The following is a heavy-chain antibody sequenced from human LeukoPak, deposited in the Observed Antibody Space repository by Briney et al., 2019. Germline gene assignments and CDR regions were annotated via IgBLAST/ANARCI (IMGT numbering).Heavy chain of an antibody. CDR3: AKGEASGYETWDYYYYGMDV. V-gene: IGHV3-23*01. J-gene: IGHJ6*02. Sequence: PGGSLRLSCAASGFAFSSYAMSWVRQAPGKGLEWVSAISGSGGTTYYADSVKGRFTISRDNSKNTLYLQMNSLRAEDTAVYYCAKGEASGYETWDYYYYGMDVWGQGTTVTVSS. CDR1: GFAFSSYA. CDR2: ISGSGGTT. D-gene: IGHD5-12*01.